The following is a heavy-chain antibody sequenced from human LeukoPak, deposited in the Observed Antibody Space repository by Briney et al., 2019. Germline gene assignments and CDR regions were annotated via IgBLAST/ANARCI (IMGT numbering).Heavy chain of an antibody. Sequence: GESLKISCKGSGYSFTSYWITWVRQMPGKGLEWMGIMYPNDSDTRYSPSFQGQVTISADKSTTTAYLQWRSLKASDTAMYYCARRDYDGKHFDYWGQGTLVTVSS. CDR1: GYSFTSYW. V-gene: IGHV5-51*01. CDR3: ARRDYDGKHFDY. J-gene: IGHJ4*02. D-gene: IGHD4-23*01. CDR2: MYPNDSDT.